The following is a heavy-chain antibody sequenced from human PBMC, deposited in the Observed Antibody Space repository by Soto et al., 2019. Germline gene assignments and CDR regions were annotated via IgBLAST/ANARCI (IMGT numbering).Heavy chain of an antibody. V-gene: IGHV4-31*03. CDR3: ARATPAGSADF. CDR2: IYYSGSS. J-gene: IGHJ4*02. CDR1: GGSNIRDGYY. D-gene: IGHD2-2*01. Sequence: QVQLQESGPGLVKPSQTLSLTCTVSGGSNIRDGYYWSWIRQHPGKGLEWIAYIYYSGSSYSNPSLKSRVTISAATSKNQFSLRLPSVTAADTAVYFCARATPAGSADFWGQGTLVTVSS.